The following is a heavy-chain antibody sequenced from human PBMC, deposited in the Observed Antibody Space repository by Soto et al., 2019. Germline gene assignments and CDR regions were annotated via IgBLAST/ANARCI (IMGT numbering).Heavy chain of an antibody. Sequence: ASVKVSCKASGGTFSSYAISWVRQAPGQGLEWMGGIIPIFGTANYAQKFQGRVTITADESTSTAYMELSSLRSEDTAVYYCASCSSSWAPFDYWGQGTLVTVSS. V-gene: IGHV1-69*13. J-gene: IGHJ4*02. CDR1: GGTFSSYA. CDR2: IIPIFGTA. D-gene: IGHD6-13*01. CDR3: ASCSSSWAPFDY.